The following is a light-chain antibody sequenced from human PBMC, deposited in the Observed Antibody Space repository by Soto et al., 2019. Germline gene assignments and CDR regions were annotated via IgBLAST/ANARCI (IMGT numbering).Light chain of an antibody. J-gene: IGLJ2*01. V-gene: IGLV2-23*01. Sequence: QSVLTQPASVSGSPGQSITISCTGTSSDVGSYNLVSWYQQHPGKAPKLMIYEGSKRPSGVSNRFSGYNSGNTASLTISGLQAEDEADYYCCSYAGSSTYVVFGGGTKLTVL. CDR2: EGS. CDR1: SSDVGSYNL. CDR3: CSYAGSSTYVV.